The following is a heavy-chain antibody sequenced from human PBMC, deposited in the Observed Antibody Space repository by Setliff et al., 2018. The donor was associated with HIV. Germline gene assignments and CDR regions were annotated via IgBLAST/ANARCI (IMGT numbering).Heavy chain of an antibody. CDR3: ARHGNQWLVTIDY. CDR1: GDSIGTTTYY. Sequence: KPSETLSLTCTVSGDSIGTTTYYWGWTRQSPEKGLEWIGSIYFSGSAYYNPSLESRVTISVDTSKNQFSLKLNSVTAADAAVYYCARHGNQWLVTIDYWGQGTLVTVSS. V-gene: IGHV4-39*01. CDR2: IYFSGSA. J-gene: IGHJ4*02. D-gene: IGHD6-19*01.